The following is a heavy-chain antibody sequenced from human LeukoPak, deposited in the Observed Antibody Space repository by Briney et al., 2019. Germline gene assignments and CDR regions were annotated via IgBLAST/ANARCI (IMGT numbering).Heavy chain of an antibody. Sequence: PSETLSLTCGVDGGSFSGYDWTWVRQAPGKALEWIGQINYGGDTNYNPSLKSRVTISVDTSKKQFSLKVTSVTAADTAVYYCARGLGWKVTPMGLFYMDVWGEGATVTVSS. D-gene: IGHD1-1*01. CDR2: INYGGDT. CDR3: ARGLGWKVTPMGLFYMDV. V-gene: IGHV4-34*01. CDR1: GGSFSGYD. J-gene: IGHJ6*03.